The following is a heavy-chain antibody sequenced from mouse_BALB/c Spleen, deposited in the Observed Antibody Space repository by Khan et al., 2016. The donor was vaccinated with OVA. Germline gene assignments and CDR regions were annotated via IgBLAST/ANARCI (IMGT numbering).Heavy chain of an antibody. CDR1: GFSLTSYG. D-gene: IGHD1-2*01. Sequence: QVQLKQSGPGLVAPSQSLSITCTVSGFSLTSYGVNWVRQPPGKGLEWLGVIWGDGSTNYHSTLMSRLSISKDNSQSQVFLKLSILKTDDTATYYCAKWGTANYYAMDYWGQGTSVTVSS. J-gene: IGHJ4*01. CDR2: IWGDGST. CDR3: AKWGTANYYAMDY. V-gene: IGHV2-3*01.